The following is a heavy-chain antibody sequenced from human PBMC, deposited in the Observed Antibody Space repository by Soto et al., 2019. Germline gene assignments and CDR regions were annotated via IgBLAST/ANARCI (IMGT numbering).Heavy chain of an antibody. CDR2: IIPIFGTA. CDR3: ASPWGYDYVWGSYRYALNY. D-gene: IGHD3-16*02. V-gene: IGHV1-69*06. J-gene: IGHJ4*02. CDR1: GGTFSSYA. Sequence: QVQLVQSGAEVKKPGSSVKVSCKASGGTFSSYAISWVRQAPGQGLEWMGGIIPIFGTANYAQKFQGRVTIIADKSTSTAYMELSSLRSEDTAVYYCASPWGYDYVWGSYRYALNYWGQGTLVTVSS.